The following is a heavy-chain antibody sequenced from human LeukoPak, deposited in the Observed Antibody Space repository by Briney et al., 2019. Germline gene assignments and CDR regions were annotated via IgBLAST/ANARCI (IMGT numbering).Heavy chain of an antibody. CDR3: ARDLRPYEGGNWFDP. V-gene: IGHV4-59*01. D-gene: IGHD2-15*01. CDR2: IYYSGST. J-gene: IGHJ5*02. Sequence: PSETLSLTCTVSGGSISSYYWRWIRQPPGKGLEWIGYIYYSGSTNYNPSLKSRVTISVDTSKNQFSLKLSSVTAADTAVYYCARDLRPYEGGNWFDPWGQGTLVTVSS. CDR1: GGSISSYY.